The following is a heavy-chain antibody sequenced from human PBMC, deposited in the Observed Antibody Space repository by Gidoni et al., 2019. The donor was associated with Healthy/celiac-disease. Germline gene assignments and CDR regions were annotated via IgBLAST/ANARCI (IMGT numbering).Heavy chain of an antibody. CDR2: IYYSGST. CDR3: ARGGEDFWSGGPNFDY. Sequence: QVQLQESGPGLVKPSQTLSLTCTVSGGSISSGGYYWSWIRQHPGKGLEWIGYIYYSGSTYYNPSLKSRFTISVDTSKNQFSLKLSSVTAADTAVYYCARGGEDFWSGGPNFDYWGQGTLVTVSS. J-gene: IGHJ4*02. CDR1: GGSISSGGYY. D-gene: IGHD3-3*01. V-gene: IGHV4-31*03.